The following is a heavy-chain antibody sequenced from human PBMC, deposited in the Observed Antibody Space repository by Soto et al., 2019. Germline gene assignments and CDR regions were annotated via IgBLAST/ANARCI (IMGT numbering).Heavy chain of an antibody. CDR3: ARDLINGYSYGAFDP. Sequence: TLSLTCTVSGGSISSGDYYWSWIRQPPGKGLEWIGYIYYSGSTYYNPSLKSRVTISVDTSKNQFSLKLSSVTAADTAVYYCARDLINGYSYGAFDPWGQGTLVTVSS. D-gene: IGHD5-18*01. J-gene: IGHJ5*02. V-gene: IGHV4-30-4*01. CDR1: GGSISSGDYY. CDR2: IYYSGST.